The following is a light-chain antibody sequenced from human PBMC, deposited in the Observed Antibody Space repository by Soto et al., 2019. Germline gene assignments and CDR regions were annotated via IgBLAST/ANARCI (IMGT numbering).Light chain of an antibody. CDR2: GAS. Sequence: EIVLTQSPGTLSLSPGERATLSCRASQSVSSSYLAWVQQKPGQAPRLLIYGASSRATGVPDRFSGSGSGTDFTLTISSLEPEDFALYYCLQYVSSPHTFGQGTKVDIK. V-gene: IGKV3-20*01. J-gene: IGKJ2*01. CDR3: LQYVSSPHT. CDR1: QSVSSSY.